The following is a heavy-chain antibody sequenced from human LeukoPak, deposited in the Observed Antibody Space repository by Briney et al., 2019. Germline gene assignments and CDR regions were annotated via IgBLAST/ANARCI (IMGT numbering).Heavy chain of an antibody. D-gene: IGHD2-15*01. CDR2: ISGSGGST. CDR1: GFTFGSYA. CDR3: AKAPVTTCSGAYCYPFDY. Sequence: GGSLRLSCAASGFTFGSYAMSWVRQAPGKGLEWVSAISGSGGSTYYADSVKGRFTISRDNSKNTLYLQMNSLRAEDTAVYYCAKAPVTTCSGAYCYPFDYWSQGTLVTVSS. J-gene: IGHJ4*02. V-gene: IGHV3-23*01.